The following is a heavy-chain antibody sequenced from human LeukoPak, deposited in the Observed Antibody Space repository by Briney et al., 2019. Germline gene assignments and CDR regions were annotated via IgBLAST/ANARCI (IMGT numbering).Heavy chain of an antibody. J-gene: IGHJ6*02. D-gene: IGHD3/OR15-3a*01. CDR2: INAGNGNT. CDR1: GYTFTSYA. Sequence: ASVKVSCKASGYTFTSYAMHWVRQAPGQRLEWMGWINAGNGNTKYSQKFQGRVTITRDTSASTAYMELSSLRSEDTAVYYCARAQNLGTGARRGYYYYGMDVWGQGTTVTVSS. CDR3: ARAQNLGTGARRGYYYYGMDV. V-gene: IGHV1-3*01.